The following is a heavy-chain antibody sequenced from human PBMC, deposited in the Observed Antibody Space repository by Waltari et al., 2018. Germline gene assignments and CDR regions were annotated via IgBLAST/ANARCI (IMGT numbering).Heavy chain of an antibody. D-gene: IGHD3-16*02. Sequence: QVQLQESGPGLVKPSGTLSLTCAVSGGSISSSNWWSWVRQPLGKGLEWIGEVYPSGSTNYNPSRKSRVTISVDKSKNQFSLKLSSVTAADTAVYYCARGPRRTFGGVIVYYFDYWGQGTLVTVSS. CDR2: VYPSGST. V-gene: IGHV4-4*02. J-gene: IGHJ4*02. CDR3: ARGPRRTFGGVIVYYFDY. CDR1: GGSISSSNW.